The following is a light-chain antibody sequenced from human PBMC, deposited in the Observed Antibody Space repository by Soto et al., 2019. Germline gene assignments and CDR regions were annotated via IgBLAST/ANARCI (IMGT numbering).Light chain of an antibody. V-gene: IGLV2-14*01. CDR1: SSDVGGYNY. Sequence: QSALTQPASVSGSPGQSITISCTGTSSDVGGYNYVSWYQQHPGKAPKLMIYDVSNRPSGVSNRLSGSKSGNTASLTNSGLPAENEADYYCSSYTSSSTLVVLGGGTKLTVL. CDR2: DVS. J-gene: IGLJ2*01. CDR3: SSYTSSSTLVV.